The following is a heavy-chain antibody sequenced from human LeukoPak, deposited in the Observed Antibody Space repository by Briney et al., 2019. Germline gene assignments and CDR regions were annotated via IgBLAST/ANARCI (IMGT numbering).Heavy chain of an antibody. D-gene: IGHD3-3*01. CDR2: ISASGQTI. CDR3: ARAHYYDFWSGYEYFDY. CDR1: GFSFSTYE. V-gene: IGHV3-48*03. J-gene: IGHJ4*02. Sequence: GGSLRLSCAASGFSFSTYEFHWVRHAPGKGLEWVSYISASGQTIYYADSVRGRFTISRDNAKNSLYLQMNSLRAEDTALYYCARAHYYDFWSGYEYFDYWGQGTLVTVSS.